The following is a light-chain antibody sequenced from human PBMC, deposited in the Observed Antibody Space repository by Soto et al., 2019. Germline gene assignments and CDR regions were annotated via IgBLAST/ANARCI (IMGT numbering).Light chain of an antibody. Sequence: QAVVTQEPSLTVSPGGTVTLTCGSSTGAVTSGHYPYWFQQKPGQAPRTLIYDTSNKHSWTPARYSGSLLGGKAALTLSGAQPEDEAEYYCLLPYSDAPVFGGGPQLTVL. V-gene: IGLV7-46*01. J-gene: IGLJ2*01. CDR1: TGAVTSGHY. CDR3: LLPYSDAPV. CDR2: DTS.